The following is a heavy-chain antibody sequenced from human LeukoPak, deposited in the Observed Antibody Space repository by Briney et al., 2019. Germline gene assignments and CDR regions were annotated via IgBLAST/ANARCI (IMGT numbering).Heavy chain of an antibody. CDR1: GESFSTFY. CDR3: AGRTRSSWNLVVDY. V-gene: IGHV4-59*01. J-gene: IGHJ4*02. D-gene: IGHD6-13*01. CDR2: FSYSGST. Sequence: SETLSLTCAVNGESFSTFYWNWIRQPPGKGLEWIGYFSYSGSTNYNPSLKSRVTISLDTSKNQFSLKLNSVTAADTAVYYCAGRTRSSWNLVVDYWGQGTLVTVSS.